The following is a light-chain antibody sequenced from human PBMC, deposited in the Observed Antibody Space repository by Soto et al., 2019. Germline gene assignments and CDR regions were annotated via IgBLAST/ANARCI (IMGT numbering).Light chain of an antibody. V-gene: IGKV1-39*01. CDR3: QQSYSTPQGT. CDR1: QSISSY. Sequence: DIQMTQSPSSLSASVGDRVTITCRASQSISSYLNWYQQKPGKAPNLLIYAASSLQSGVPSRFSGSGIGTNFTLTISSLQPEDFATYYCQQSYSTPQGTFGQGTKVDIK. CDR2: AAS. J-gene: IGKJ1*01.